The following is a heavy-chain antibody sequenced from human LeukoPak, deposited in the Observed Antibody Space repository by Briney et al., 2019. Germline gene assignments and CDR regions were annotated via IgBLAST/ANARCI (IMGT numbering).Heavy chain of an antibody. CDR3: ARSDTTMVRGVITPLGY. CDR1: GYTFTGYY. CDR2: INPNSGGT. Sequence: ASVKVSCKASGYTFTGYYMHWVRQAPGQGLEWMGWINPNSGGTNYAQKFQGRVTMTRDTSISTAYMELSRLRSDVTAVYYCARSDTTMVRGVITPLGYWGQGTLVTVSS. D-gene: IGHD3-10*01. J-gene: IGHJ4*02. V-gene: IGHV1-2*02.